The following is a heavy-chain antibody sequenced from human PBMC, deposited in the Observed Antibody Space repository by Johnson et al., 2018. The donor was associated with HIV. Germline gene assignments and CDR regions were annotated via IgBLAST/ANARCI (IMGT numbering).Heavy chain of an antibody. V-gene: IGHV3-30*14. CDR2: ISYDGSNK. Sequence: VQLVESGGGVVQPGRSLRLSCAASGFTFSSYAMHWVRQAPGKGLEWVAVISYDGSNKYYADSVKGRFTISRDNSKNTLYLQMNSLRAEDTAVYYCAQMGGYYESSGYYPAGAFDIWGQGTMVTVSS. CDR1: GFTFSSYA. J-gene: IGHJ3*02. CDR3: AQMGGYYESSGYYPAGAFDI. D-gene: IGHD3-22*01.